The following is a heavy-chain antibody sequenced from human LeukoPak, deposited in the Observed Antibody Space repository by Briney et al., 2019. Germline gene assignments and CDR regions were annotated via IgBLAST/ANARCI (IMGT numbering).Heavy chain of an antibody. Sequence: SQTLSLTCTVSGGSISSGGYYWSWIRQPPGKGLEWIGYIYHSGSTYYNPSLKSRVTISVDRSKNQFSLKLSSVTAADTAVYYCARSSSFDYWGQGTLVTVSS. V-gene: IGHV4-30-2*01. CDR3: ARSSSFDY. CDR1: GGSISSGGYY. D-gene: IGHD3-10*01. CDR2: IYHSGST. J-gene: IGHJ4*02.